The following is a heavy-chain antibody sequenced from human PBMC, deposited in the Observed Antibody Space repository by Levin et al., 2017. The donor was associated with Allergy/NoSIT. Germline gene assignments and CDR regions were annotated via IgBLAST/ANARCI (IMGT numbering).Heavy chain of an antibody. V-gene: IGHV3-9*01. Sequence: SLKISCAASGFTFDDYAMHWVRQAPGKGLEWVSGISWNSGSIGYADSVKGRFTISRDNAKNSLYLQMNSLRAEDTALYYCAKDSISDGLDYYYGMDVWGQGTTVTVSS. CDR3: AKDSISDGLDYYYGMDV. J-gene: IGHJ6*02. CDR2: ISWNSGSI. CDR1: GFTFDDYA. D-gene: IGHD3/OR15-3a*01.